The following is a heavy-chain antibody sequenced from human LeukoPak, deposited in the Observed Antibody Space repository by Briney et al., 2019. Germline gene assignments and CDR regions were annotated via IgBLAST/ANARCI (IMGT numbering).Heavy chain of an antibody. D-gene: IGHD5-24*01. CDR1: GFTFSSYA. CDR2: ISYDGSNK. V-gene: IGHV3-30-3*01. Sequence: GGSLRLSCAASGFTFSSYAMHWVRQAPGKGLEWVAVISYDGSNKYYADSVKGRFTISRDNSKNTLYLQMNSLRAEDTAVYYCARALRRDGYNVAGWGQGTLVTVSS. J-gene: IGHJ4*02. CDR3: ARALRRDGYNVAG.